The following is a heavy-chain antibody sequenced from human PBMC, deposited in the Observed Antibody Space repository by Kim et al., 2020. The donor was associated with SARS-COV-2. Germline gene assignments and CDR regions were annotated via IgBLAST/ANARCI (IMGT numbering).Heavy chain of an antibody. CDR3: ARRPWHSHYYYYYKDF. Sequence: SETLSLTCAVSGGSISGYYYCWSCIRQRPGKGLNWVINIYGSANTYYNPTRKIPITVAVYKNKNHLSLRLSSATAADASVCACARRPWHSHYYYYYKDF. D-gene: IGHD5-12*01. CDR1: GGSISGYYYC. J-gene: IGHJ6*03. CDR2: IYGSANT. V-gene: IGHV4-39*02.